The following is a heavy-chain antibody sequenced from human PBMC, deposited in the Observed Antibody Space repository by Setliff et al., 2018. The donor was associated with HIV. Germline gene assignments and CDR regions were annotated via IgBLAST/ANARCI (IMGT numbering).Heavy chain of an antibody. Sequence: SETLSLTCTVSGGSISTFYWSWIRQPPGKGLEWIGYINHSGSTNYNPSLKSRITISVDTSKNQFSLKLNSVTAADTAVYYCARATRTIFGVVYFDYWGQGTLVTVSS. CDR3: ARATRTIFGVVYFDY. V-gene: IGHV4-59*08. CDR1: GGSISTFY. D-gene: IGHD3-3*01. J-gene: IGHJ4*02. CDR2: INHSGST.